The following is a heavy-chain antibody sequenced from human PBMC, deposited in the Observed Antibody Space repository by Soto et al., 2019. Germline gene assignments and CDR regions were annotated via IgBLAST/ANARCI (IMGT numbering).Heavy chain of an antibody. V-gene: IGHV3-33*01. CDR2: IWYDGSNK. J-gene: IGHJ6*02. CDR1: GFTFSSYG. Sequence: GGSLRLSCAASGFTFSSYGRHWVRQAPGKGLEWVAVIWYDGSNKYYADSVKGRFTISRDNSKNTLYLQMNSLRAEDTAVYYCARDRGSSSHGMDVWGQGTTVTVYS. CDR3: ARDRGSSSHGMDV. D-gene: IGHD6-13*01.